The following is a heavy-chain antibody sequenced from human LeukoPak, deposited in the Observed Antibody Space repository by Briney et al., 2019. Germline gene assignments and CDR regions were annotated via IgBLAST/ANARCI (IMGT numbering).Heavy chain of an antibody. D-gene: IGHD3-3*01. CDR2: IYPDDSDT. J-gene: IGHJ6*03. CDR3: ARHEVGGDSSSGYEYYYYMDV. CDR1: GYTFTNYW. V-gene: IGHV5-51*01. Sequence: GESLKISCKASGYTFTNYWIGWVRQMPGKGLEWMGIIYPDDSDTKYSPSFQGQVIISVDESISTAYLQWSSLKASDTAIYYCARHEVGGDSSSGYEYYYYMDVWGKGTAVTVSS.